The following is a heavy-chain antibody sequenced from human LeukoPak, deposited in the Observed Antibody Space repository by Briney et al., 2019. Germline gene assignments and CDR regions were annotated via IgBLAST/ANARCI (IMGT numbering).Heavy chain of an antibody. Sequence: PSETLFLSCTVSGGSISHYYLTWIRQPPGKGLEWIGYIYYSDVAKYNTSLKSRVSISVYTSKNQFSLTLICVTSADAAVYYCARDLGYDPYYYYYDYMDVWGKGTTVTVSS. CDR3: ARDLGYDPYYYYYDYMDV. D-gene: IGHD5-12*01. J-gene: IGHJ6*03. V-gene: IGHV4-59*01. CDR2: IYYSDVA. CDR1: GGSISHYY.